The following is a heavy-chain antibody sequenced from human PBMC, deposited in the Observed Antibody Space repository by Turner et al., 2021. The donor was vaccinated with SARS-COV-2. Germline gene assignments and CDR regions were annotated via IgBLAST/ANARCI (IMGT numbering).Heavy chain of an antibody. D-gene: IGHD3-22*01. CDR2: SRGSGGTT. Sequence: ELQLLECGVGLVQPWGSLRLSCASSGFTFSSYAMSRVRQAPGKGLEWDSASRGSGGTTYYEDSVKGRFTISRDNSKNTLFLQMNSRRAEDTAVYDCEKADRVMIVVVITLFDYWGQGTLVTVSS. CDR3: EKADRVMIVVVITLFDY. CDR1: GFTFSSYA. V-gene: IGHV3-23*01. J-gene: IGHJ4*02.